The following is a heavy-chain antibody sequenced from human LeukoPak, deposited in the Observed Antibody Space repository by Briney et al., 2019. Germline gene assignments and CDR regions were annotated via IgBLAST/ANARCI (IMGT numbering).Heavy chain of an antibody. CDR1: DGSISTFY. CDR2: IYYSGSSSY. J-gene: IGHJ4*02. CDR3: GRTASGFYHDY. V-gene: IGHV4-59*01. D-gene: IGHD3-22*01. Sequence: SETLSLTCAVSDGSISTFYWSWIRQPPGKGLEWIGYIYYSGSSSYNYNPSLKSRVTISVDTSKNQFSLNLSSVTAADTAVYYCGRTASGFYHDYWGQGTLVTVSS.